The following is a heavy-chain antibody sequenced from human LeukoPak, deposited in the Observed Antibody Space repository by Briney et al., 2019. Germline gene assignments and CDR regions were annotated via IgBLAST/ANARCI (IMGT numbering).Heavy chain of an antibody. V-gene: IGHV3-23*01. J-gene: IGHJ4*02. CDR3: AKRGAEVGVTVAPGDY. D-gene: IGHD3-16*02. Sequence: GGSLRLSCAASGFTFSSYAMSWVRQAPGKGLEWVSAISGSGGRTYYADSVKGRFTISRDKSKNTLYLQMNSLRAEDTAVYYRAKRGAEVGVTVAPGDYWGQGTLVTVSS. CDR1: GFTFSSYA. CDR2: ISGSGGRT.